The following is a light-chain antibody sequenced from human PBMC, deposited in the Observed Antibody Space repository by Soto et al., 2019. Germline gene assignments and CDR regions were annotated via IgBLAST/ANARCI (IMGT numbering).Light chain of an antibody. CDR3: KSYAGSNTYV. J-gene: IGLJ1*01. Sequence: QSVLTQPRSVSGSPGQSVTISCTGTSSDVGTYNYVSWYQQHPGKAPKIMIYEVVQRPSGVPDRFSGSKSGNTASLTVSGLQAADEADYFCKSYAGSNTYVFGSGTKVTVL. V-gene: IGLV2-11*01. CDR2: EVV. CDR1: SSDVGTYNY.